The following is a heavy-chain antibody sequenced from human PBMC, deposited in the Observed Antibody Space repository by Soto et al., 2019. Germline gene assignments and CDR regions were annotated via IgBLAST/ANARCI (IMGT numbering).Heavy chain of an antibody. V-gene: IGHV3-30*18. D-gene: IGHD1-20*01. CDR2: ISYDGSNK. Sequence: GGSLRLSCAASGFTFSSSGIHWVRQAPGKGLEWVAVISYDGSNKFYADSVKGRFTISRDNFSNTLYLQMNSLRAEDTAVYYCAKEFHSWNYFDYWGQGTLVTVSS. CDR1: GFTFSSSG. CDR3: AKEFHSWNYFDY. J-gene: IGHJ4*02.